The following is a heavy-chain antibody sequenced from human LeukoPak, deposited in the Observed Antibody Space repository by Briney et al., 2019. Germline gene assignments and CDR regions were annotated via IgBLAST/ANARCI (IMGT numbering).Heavy chain of an antibody. CDR2: IYYSGST. CDR1: GGSISSYY. V-gene: IGHV4-59*08. Sequence: SETLSLTCTVSGGSISSYYWSWIRQPPGKGLEWIGYIYYSGSTNYNPSLKSRVTISVDTSKNQFSLKLSSVTAADTAVYYCALGPRQWLEYYFDYWGQGTLVTVSS. D-gene: IGHD6-19*01. CDR3: ALGPRQWLEYYFDY. J-gene: IGHJ4*02.